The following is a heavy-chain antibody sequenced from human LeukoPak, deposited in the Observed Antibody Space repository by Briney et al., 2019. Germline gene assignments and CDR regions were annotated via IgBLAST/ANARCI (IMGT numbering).Heavy chain of an antibody. V-gene: IGHV3-7*03. J-gene: IGHJ6*02. Sequence: GGSLRLSCAASRFTFSSYWMSWVRLAPGKGLEWVANIKQDGSEKYYVDSVKGRFTISRDNSKNTLYLQMNSLRAEDTAVYYCAKDRSIAARPSLYYYGMDVWGQGTTVTVSS. D-gene: IGHD6-6*01. CDR2: IKQDGSEK. CDR1: RFTFSSYW. CDR3: AKDRSIAARPSLYYYGMDV.